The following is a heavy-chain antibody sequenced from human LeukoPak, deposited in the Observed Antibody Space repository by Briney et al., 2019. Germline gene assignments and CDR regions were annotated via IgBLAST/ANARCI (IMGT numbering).Heavy chain of an antibody. CDR1: GFTFSSYW. CDR3: AKGRSVVGTTAEFDY. D-gene: IGHD2-15*01. V-gene: IGHV3-30*18. Sequence: PGGSLRLSCAASGFTFSSYWMNWVRQAPGKGLEWVAAISYDGSNYYHTDSVRGRFTISRDNSKNTVYLQMNSLRAEDTAVYYCAKGRSVVGTTAEFDYWGQGTLVTVSS. J-gene: IGHJ4*02. CDR2: ISYDGSNY.